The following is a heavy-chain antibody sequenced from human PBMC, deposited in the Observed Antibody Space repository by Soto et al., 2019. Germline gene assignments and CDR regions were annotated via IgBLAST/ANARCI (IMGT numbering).Heavy chain of an antibody. Sequence: PGESLKISCTASGFMFSAYAMLWVRQAPGKGLEWVAAMSYDGTNKYYADSLKGRFTISRDNSKNTLFLQMSSLTADDSAVYYCARDPSPYTSGWYGIDFWGLGTLVTVSS. CDR3: ARDPSPYTSGWYGIDF. CDR2: MSYDGTNK. V-gene: IGHV3-30-3*01. D-gene: IGHD6-19*01. J-gene: IGHJ4*01. CDR1: GFMFSAYA.